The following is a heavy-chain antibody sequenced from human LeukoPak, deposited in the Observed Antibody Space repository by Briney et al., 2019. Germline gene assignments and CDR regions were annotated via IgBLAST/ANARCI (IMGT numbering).Heavy chain of an antibody. CDR2: IIPILGIA. D-gene: IGHD2-2*01. CDR1: GGTFSSYT. V-gene: IGHV1-69*02. Sequence: SVKVSCKASGGTFSSYTNSWVRQAPGQGLEWMGRIIPILGIANYAQKFQGRVTITADKSTSTAYMELSSLRSEDTAVYYCAREAHNCSSTSCYFKGGIFDYWGQGTLVTVSS. J-gene: IGHJ4*02. CDR3: AREAHNCSSTSCYFKGGIFDY.